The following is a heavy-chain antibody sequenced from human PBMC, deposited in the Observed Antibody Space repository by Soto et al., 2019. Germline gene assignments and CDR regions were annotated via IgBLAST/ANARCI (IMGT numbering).Heavy chain of an antibody. V-gene: IGHV1-69*01. Sequence: QVQLVQSGAEVKKPGSSVKVSCTASGGTFSSYAISWVRQAPGQGLEWMGGIIPIFGTANYAQKFQGRVTITADESTSSAYLELSSLRSEDTSVYYCARERIAEAGTIYYCGMDVWGQGTTVTFAS. CDR1: GGTFSSYA. D-gene: IGHD6-13*01. J-gene: IGHJ6*02. CDR2: IIPIFGTA. CDR3: ARERIAEAGTIYYCGMDV.